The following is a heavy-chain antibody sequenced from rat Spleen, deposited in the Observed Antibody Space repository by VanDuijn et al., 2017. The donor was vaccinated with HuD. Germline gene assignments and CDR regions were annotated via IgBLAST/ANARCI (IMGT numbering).Heavy chain of an antibody. D-gene: IGHD4-4*01. CDR3: AKDGGYRFDY. CDR1: GFSLTSYT. V-gene: IGHV2-6*01. CDR2: ISSGGST. J-gene: IGHJ2*01. Sequence: QVQLKESGPGLVQPSQTLSLTCTVSGFSLTSYTVSWVRQPPGKGLEWIAAISSGGSTYYNSALKSRLSISRDTSKSQVFLKMNTLRSEDTATYYCAKDGGYRFDYWGQGVMVTVSS.